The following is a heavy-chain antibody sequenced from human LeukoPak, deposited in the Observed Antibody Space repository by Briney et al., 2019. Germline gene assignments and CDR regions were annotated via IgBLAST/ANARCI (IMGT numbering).Heavy chain of an antibody. D-gene: IGHD3-3*01. V-gene: IGHV1-2*02. CDR1: GYTFTGYY. Sequence: ASVKVSCKASGYTFTGYYMHWVRQAPGQGLEWMGWINPNSGGTNYAQKFQGRVTMTRDTSISTAYMELSRLRSDDTAVYYCARDGGGTIFGVVTPIGSYWFDPWGQGTLVTVSS. J-gene: IGHJ5*02. CDR2: INPNSGGT. CDR3: ARDGGGTIFGVVTPIGSYWFDP.